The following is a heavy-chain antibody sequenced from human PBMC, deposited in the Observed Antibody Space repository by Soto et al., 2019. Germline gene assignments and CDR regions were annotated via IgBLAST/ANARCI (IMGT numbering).Heavy chain of an antibody. J-gene: IGHJ4*02. V-gene: IGHV1-46*01. CDR1: GYTFTSYY. Sequence: QVQLVQSGAEVKKPGASVKVSCKASGYTFTSYYMHWVRQAPGQGLEWMGIINPSGGSTSYAQKFQGRVTMTRDTSTSTVCMELSSLRSEDTAVYYCARVCCSGGSCYSIDYWGQGTLLTVSS. D-gene: IGHD2-15*01. CDR3: ARVCCSGGSCYSIDY. CDR2: INPSGGST.